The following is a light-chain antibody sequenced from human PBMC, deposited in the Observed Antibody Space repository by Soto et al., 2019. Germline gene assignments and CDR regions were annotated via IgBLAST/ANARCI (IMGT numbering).Light chain of an antibody. CDR3: QQYCSSAPKT. J-gene: IGKJ5*01. CDR2: GAS. V-gene: IGKV3-20*01. Sequence: EIVLTQSPGTLSLSPGERATLSCRAIQSVSSSYLAWYQQKPGQAPRLLIYGASSRSTGSPVALSGSGSGKGSTHTISRLEPEDFAVYYCQQYCSSAPKTIGQGARLAIK. CDR1: QSVSSSY.